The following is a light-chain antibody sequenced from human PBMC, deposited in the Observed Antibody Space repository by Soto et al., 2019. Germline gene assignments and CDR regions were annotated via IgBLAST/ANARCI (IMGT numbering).Light chain of an antibody. J-gene: IGLJ3*02. V-gene: IGLV1-36*01. Sequence: QPVLTQPPSVSEAPRQNVSISCSGSSSNIGRNAVNWYQQFPGKAPKLLVYYDDLLPSGVSDRFSGSRSGTSASLAISGLQSEDEADYYCATWDDSLDGWVFGGGTKLTVL. CDR2: YDD. CDR3: ATWDDSLDGWV. CDR1: SSNIGRNA.